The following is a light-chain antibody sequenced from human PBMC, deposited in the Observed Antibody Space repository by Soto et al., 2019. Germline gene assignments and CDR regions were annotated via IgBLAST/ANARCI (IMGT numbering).Light chain of an antibody. V-gene: IGKV1-33*01. CDR2: DAS. CDR1: QDISNY. J-gene: IGKJ3*01. CDR3: QQYDNLPPLIT. Sequence: DIQMTQSPSSQSASVGDRVTITCQASQDISNYLNWYQQKPGKAPKLLIYDASNLETGVPSRFSGSGSGTDFTFTISSLQPEDIATYYCQQYDNLPPLITFGPGTKVDIK.